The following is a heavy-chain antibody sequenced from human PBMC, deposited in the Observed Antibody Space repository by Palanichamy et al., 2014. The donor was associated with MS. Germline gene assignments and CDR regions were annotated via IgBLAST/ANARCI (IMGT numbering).Heavy chain of an antibody. CDR2: IYYSGST. CDR3: ARTRSAVVTATHFDY. V-gene: IGHV4-39*01. J-gene: IGHJ4*02. CDR1: GGSISSSSYY. D-gene: IGHD2-15*01. Sequence: QLQLQESGPGLVKPSETLSLTCTVSGGSISSSSYYWGWIRQPPGKGLEWIGSIYYSGSTYYNPSLKSRVTISVDTSKNQFSLKLSSVTAADTAVYHCARTRSAVVTATHFDYWGQGTLVTVSS.